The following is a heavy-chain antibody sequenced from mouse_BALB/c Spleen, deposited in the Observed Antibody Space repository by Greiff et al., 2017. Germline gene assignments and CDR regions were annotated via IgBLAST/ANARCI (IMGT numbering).Heavy chain of an antibody. J-gene: IGHJ4*01. CDR3: AREPLYYDYEMDY. CDR2: INSNGGST. V-gene: IGHV5-6-3*01. D-gene: IGHD2-4*01. CDR1: GFTFSSYG. Sequence: EVQGVESGGGLVQPGGSLKLSCAASGFTFSSYGMSWVRQTPDKRLELVATINSNGGSTYYPDSVKGRFTISRDNAKNTLYLQMSSLKSEDTAMYYCAREPLYYDYEMDYWGQGTSVTVSS.